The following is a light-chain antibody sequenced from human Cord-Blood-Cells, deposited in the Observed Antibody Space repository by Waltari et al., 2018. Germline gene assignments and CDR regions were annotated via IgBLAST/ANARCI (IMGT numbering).Light chain of an antibody. CDR3: SSYTSSSTV. CDR2: EVS. Sequence: SALAQPPYVAGSPGHAITMSRTGTSSDVGGYKYASWYQQHPGKAPKLMIYEVSNRPSGVSNRFSGSKSGNTASLTISGLQAEDEADYYCSSYTSSSTVFGGGTKLTVL. CDR1: SSDVGGYKY. V-gene: IGLV2-14*01. J-gene: IGLJ3*02.